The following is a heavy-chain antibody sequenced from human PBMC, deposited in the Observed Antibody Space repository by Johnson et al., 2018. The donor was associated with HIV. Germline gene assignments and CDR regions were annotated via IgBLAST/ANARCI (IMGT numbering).Heavy chain of an antibody. CDR3: ARDRGYWDAFDI. J-gene: IGHJ3*02. Sequence: QVLLVESGGGLVQPGRSLRPSCAASGFTFSDYYMGWIRQTPGKGLEWVSYISSSGTTVYYADSVKGRFSISRNNAKHSLYLQMNSLRAEDTAVYYCARDRGYWDAFDIWGQGTMVTVSS. V-gene: IGHV3-11*04. CDR1: GFTFSDYY. D-gene: IGHD3-22*01. CDR2: ISSSGTTV.